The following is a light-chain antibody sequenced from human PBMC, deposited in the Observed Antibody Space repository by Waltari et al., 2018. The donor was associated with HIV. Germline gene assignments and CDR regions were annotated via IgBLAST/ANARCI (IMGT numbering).Light chain of an antibody. CDR3: SSYTPLYTWV. J-gene: IGLJ3*02. CDR1: SSDIGEYNY. Sequence: QSALTQPASVSGSPGQSITISCTGTSSDIGEYNYVSWFQHHPTKAPKLIIFDVSYRPSGVSNRLSGSKSGNTVSLTISGLPPQDEADYYCSSYTPLYTWVFGGGTKLTVL. V-gene: IGLV2-14*01. CDR2: DVS.